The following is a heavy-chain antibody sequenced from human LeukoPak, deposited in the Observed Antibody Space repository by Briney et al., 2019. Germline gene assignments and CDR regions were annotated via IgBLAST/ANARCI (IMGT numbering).Heavy chain of an antibody. CDR1: GFTFSSAW. Sequence: PGGSLRLSCAASGFTFSSAWMSWVRQAPGKGLEWVGRIKSKTDGRTTDYAAPVKGRFTISRDDSKNTLYLQMNSLKTEDTAVYYCTTYGDYGAFDYWGQGTLVTVSS. D-gene: IGHD4-17*01. V-gene: IGHV3-15*01. J-gene: IGHJ4*02. CDR2: IKSKTDGRTT. CDR3: TTYGDYGAFDY.